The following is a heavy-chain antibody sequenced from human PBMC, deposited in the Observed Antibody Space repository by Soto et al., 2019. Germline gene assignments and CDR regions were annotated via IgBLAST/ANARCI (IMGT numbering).Heavy chain of an antibody. Sequence: ASVKVSCKASGYTFTGHYMHWVRQAPGQGLEWMGWVNPNSGGTNYAQKFQGWVTMTRDTSISTAYMELSRLRSDDTAVYYCAREGYDSSGYYGEYGYWGQGTLVTVSS. D-gene: IGHD3-22*01. J-gene: IGHJ4*02. V-gene: IGHV1-2*04. CDR3: AREGYDSSGYYGEYGY. CDR2: VNPNSGGT. CDR1: GYTFTGHY.